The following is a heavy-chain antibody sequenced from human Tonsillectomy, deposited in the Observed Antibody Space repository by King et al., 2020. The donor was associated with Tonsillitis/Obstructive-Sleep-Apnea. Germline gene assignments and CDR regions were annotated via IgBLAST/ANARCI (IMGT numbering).Heavy chain of an antibody. D-gene: IGHD6-13*01. CDR1: GGSISSSTYY. CDR2: IYYSGST. J-gene: IGHJ4*02. CDR3: ARSIAAAGLTYFDY. Sequence: QLQESGPGLVKPSETLSLTCTVSGGSISSSTYYWGWIRQPPGKGLEWIGSIYYSGSTYFNPSLKSRVTMSVDTSKNQFSLRLSSVTAADTAVYYCARSIAAAGLTYFDYWGQGTLVTVSS. V-gene: IGHV4-39*01.